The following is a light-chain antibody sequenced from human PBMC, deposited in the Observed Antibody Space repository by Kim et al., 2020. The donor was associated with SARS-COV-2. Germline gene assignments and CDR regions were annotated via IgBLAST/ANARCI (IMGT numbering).Light chain of an antibody. CDR2: DAS. Sequence: SRGENVVLSSSAGHSISRNVACYHHQRRRAPPLLIFDASSRATGVLARCSGSGSGTDFSLTIVSLQSDDSAVFYCQQYNNRSRITFGQGTRLEIK. J-gene: IGKJ5*01. CDR3: QQYNNRSRIT. V-gene: IGKV3-15*01. CDR1: HSISRN.